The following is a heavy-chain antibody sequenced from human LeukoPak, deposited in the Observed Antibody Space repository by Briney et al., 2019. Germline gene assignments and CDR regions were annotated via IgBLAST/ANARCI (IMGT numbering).Heavy chain of an antibody. J-gene: IGHJ4*02. V-gene: IGHV3-64*02. CDR2: ISSNGGNT. D-gene: IGHD4-11*01. Sequence: PGGSLRLSCAGSGFTFSSSAMHWVRQAPGKGLEYVSGISSNGGNTYYADSVKGRFTISRDNSKNTLYLQMGSLRPEDMALYYCARGGTYTSNCPDSWGQGTLVTVPS. CDR1: GFTFSSSA. CDR3: ARGGTYTSNCPDS.